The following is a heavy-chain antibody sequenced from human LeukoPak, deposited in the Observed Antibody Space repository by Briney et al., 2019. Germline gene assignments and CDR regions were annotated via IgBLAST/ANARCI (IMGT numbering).Heavy chain of an antibody. CDR3: AKDLGSRTTYYDFWSGPPPGYYYYMDV. V-gene: IGHV3-23*01. CDR2: ISGSGGST. Sequence: GGSLRLSCAASGFTFSSYAMSWVRQAPGKGLEWVSAISGSGGSTYYADSVKGRFTISRDNSKNTLYLQMNSLRAEDTAVYYCAKDLGSRTTYYDFWSGPPPGYYYYMDVWGKGTTVTVSS. CDR1: GFTFSSYA. J-gene: IGHJ6*03. D-gene: IGHD3-3*01.